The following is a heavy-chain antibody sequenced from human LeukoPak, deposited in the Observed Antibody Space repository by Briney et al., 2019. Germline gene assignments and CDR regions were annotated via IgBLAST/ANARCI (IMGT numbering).Heavy chain of an antibody. V-gene: IGHV3-7*03. Sequence: GGSLRLSCAASGFTFSSYWMSWVRQAPGKGLEWVANIKQDGSEKYCVDSVKGRFTISRDNAKNSLYLQMNSLRAEDTAVYYCARDGRDLAFDYWGQGTLVTVSS. CDR3: ARDGRDLAFDY. J-gene: IGHJ4*02. CDR1: GFTFSSYW. D-gene: IGHD1-26*01. CDR2: IKQDGSEK.